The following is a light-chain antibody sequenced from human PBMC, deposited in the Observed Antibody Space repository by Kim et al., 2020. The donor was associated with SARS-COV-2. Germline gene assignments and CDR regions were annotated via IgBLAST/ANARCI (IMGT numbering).Light chain of an antibody. CDR1: SLRNSY. Sequence: ALGQTVRTTCQGDSLRNSYASRYQKKPGQATVLVMSDENNRPSGIPDRFSGSSSGNTASLTIAGAQADDEADYYCCSRDSRAKVYVFAAGTKVTVL. J-gene: IGLJ1*01. V-gene: IGLV3-19*01. CDR2: DEN. CDR3: CSRDSRAKVYV.